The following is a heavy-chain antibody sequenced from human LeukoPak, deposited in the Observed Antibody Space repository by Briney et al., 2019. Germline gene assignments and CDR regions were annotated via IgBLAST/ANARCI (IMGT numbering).Heavy chain of an antibody. CDR2: INHGGGT. CDR3: ASRPPYYFDTSGYSY. J-gene: IGHJ4*02. D-gene: IGHD3-22*01. Sequence: SQTLSLTCAVYGRSLNDYYWTWIRQHPGKGLEWLGEINHGGGTNDQPSLRSRITMSVDTSKNQFSLQLRSVTAADTAVYYCASRPPYYFDTSGYSYWGQGALVTVSS. V-gene: IGHV4-34*01. CDR1: GRSLNDYY.